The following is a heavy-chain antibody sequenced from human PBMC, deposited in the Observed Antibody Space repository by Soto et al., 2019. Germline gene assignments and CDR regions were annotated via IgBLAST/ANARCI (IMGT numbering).Heavy chain of an antibody. J-gene: IGHJ4*02. CDR1: GGTFSTYG. Sequence: QVQLVQSGAEVKKPGSSVKVSCKASGGTFSTYGISWVRQAPGQGLERMGGIIPMFGTADYAQKLQGRVTITADESSSTVYMERSSLRSADAAVYYCARGAVGAFTPMDYRGEGTLVIVS. V-gene: IGHV1-69*12. CDR3: ARGAVGAFTPMDY. CDR2: IIPMFGTA. D-gene: IGHD1-26*01.